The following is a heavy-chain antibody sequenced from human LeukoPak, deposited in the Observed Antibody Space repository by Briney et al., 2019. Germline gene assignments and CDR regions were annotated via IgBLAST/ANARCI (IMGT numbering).Heavy chain of an antibody. J-gene: IGHJ1*01. CDR2: MNQDGSEK. D-gene: IGHD6-19*01. CDR3: ARGQWLLF. CDR1: GFTFTDYW. Sequence: GESLRLSCVASGFTFTDYWMGWVRQAPGRGPEWVANMNQDGSEKLYVDSVKGRFTISRDNGKHSVSLQMNSLRAEDTAVYYCARGQWLLFRGQGSLVTVS. V-gene: IGHV3-7*04.